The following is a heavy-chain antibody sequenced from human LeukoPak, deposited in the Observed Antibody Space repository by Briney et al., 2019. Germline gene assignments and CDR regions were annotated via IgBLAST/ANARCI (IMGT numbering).Heavy chain of an antibody. CDR3: AGGDSSGWTDFDY. CDR2: ISYRGSP. J-gene: IGHJ4*02. D-gene: IGHD6-19*01. V-gene: IGHV4-59*08. CDR1: GGSISSFY. Sequence: SETLSLTCTVSGGSISSFYWSWIRQPPGKGLEWIGFISYRGSPNYNPSLKSRVTISLDTSKKQFSLKLSSVTAADTAVFYCAGGDSSGWTDFDYWGQGTLVTVSS.